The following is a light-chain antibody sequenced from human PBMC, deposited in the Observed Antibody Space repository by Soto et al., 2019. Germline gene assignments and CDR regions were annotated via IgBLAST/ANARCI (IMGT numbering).Light chain of an antibody. Sequence: QSALTQPASVSGSPGQSITISCTGTNSDVGNYNLVSWYQQHPGKAPKLMMYEVTKRPSEVSNRFSGSKSGNTASLPISGLQAEDEAEYCCCSYAGSATWVFGGGTQLTVL. J-gene: IGLJ3*02. CDR2: EVT. V-gene: IGLV2-23*02. CDR1: NSDVGNYNL. CDR3: CSYAGSATWV.